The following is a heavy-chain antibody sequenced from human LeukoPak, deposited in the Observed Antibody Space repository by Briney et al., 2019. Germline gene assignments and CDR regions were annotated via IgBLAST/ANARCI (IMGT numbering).Heavy chain of an antibody. Sequence: PGGSLRLSCAASGFTFSSYAMSWVRQAPGKGLEWVSAIVNSAYFADSVKGRFTIFRDNSKNTVYLQMNSLRAEDTAIYYCAKALQPQGGYNGFFDSWGQGTLVTVSS. V-gene: IGHV3-23*01. CDR2: IVNSA. J-gene: IGHJ4*02. CDR3: AKALQPQGGYNGFFDS. CDR1: GFTFSSYA. D-gene: IGHD5-12*01.